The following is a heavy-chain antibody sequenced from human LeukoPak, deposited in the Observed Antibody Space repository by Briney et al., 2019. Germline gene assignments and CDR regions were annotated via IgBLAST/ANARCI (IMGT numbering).Heavy chain of an antibody. V-gene: IGHV4-34*01. Sequence: SETLSLTCAVYGGSFSGYYWSWIRRPPGKGLEWIGEINHSGSTNYNPFLKSRVSISVDSSKNQFSLKVSSVTAADTAVYYCARGSDTAAGLYWGQGTLVTVSS. D-gene: IGHD6-13*01. CDR1: GGSFSGYY. CDR3: ARGSDTAAGLY. J-gene: IGHJ4*02. CDR2: INHSGST.